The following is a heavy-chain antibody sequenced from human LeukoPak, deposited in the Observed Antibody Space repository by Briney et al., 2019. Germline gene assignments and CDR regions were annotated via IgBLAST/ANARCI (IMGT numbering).Heavy chain of an antibody. CDR2: IYYSGST. V-gene: IGHV4-39*01. Sequence: SETLSLTCTVSGGSISSYYWGWIRQPPGKGLEWIGSIYYSGSTYYNPSLKSRVTISVDTSKNQFSLKLSSVTAADTAVYYCTAGDSSGYYLNWFDPWGQGTLVTVSS. D-gene: IGHD3-22*01. CDR3: TAGDSSGYYLNWFDP. J-gene: IGHJ5*02. CDR1: GGSISSYY.